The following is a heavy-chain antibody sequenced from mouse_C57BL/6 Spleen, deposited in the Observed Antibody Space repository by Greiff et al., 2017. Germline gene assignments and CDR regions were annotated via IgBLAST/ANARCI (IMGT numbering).Heavy chain of an antibody. Sequence: QVQLQQPGAELVRPGSSVKLSCKASGYTFTSYWMHWVKQRPIQGLEWIGNIDPSDSETHYNQKFKDKATLTVDKSSSTAYMQLSSLTSEDSAVYYCATGSSSAGFAYWGQGTLVTVSA. CDR1: GYTFTSYW. D-gene: IGHD1-1*01. CDR3: ATGSSSAGFAY. V-gene: IGHV1-52*01. CDR2: IDPSDSET. J-gene: IGHJ3*01.